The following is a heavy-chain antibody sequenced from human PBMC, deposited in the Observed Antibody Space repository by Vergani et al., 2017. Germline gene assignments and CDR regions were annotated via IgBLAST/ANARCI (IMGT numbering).Heavy chain of an antibody. D-gene: IGHD5-12*01. CDR1: GFTFSSYA. CDR3: AKTPNSNSGYDWVGNYYFDY. V-gene: IGHV3-23*01. CDR2: ISGSGGST. Sequence: EVQLLESGGGLVQPGGSLRLSCAASGFTFSSYAMSWVRQAPGKGLEWVSAISGSGGSTYYADSVKGRFTISRDNSKNTLYLQMNSLRAEDTAVYYCAKTPNSNSGYDWVGNYYFDYWGQGTLVTVSS. J-gene: IGHJ4*02.